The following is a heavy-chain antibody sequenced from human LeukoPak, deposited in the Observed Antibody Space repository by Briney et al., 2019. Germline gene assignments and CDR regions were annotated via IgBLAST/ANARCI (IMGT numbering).Heavy chain of an antibody. Sequence: PGGSLRLSCAASGFTFSSYSMNRVRQAPGKGLEWVSSISSSSSYIYYADSVKGRFTISRDNAKNSLYLQMNSLRAEDTALYYCARVRLDYGDYLNWFDPWGQGTLVTVSS. J-gene: IGHJ5*02. D-gene: IGHD4-17*01. CDR2: ISSSSSYI. CDR1: GFTFSSYS. V-gene: IGHV3-21*01. CDR3: ARVRLDYGDYLNWFDP.